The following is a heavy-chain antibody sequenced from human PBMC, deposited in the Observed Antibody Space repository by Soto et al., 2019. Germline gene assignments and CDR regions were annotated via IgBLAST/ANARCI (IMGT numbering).Heavy chain of an antibody. J-gene: IGHJ6*02. Sequence: ASVNVSCKAAGYTFTRYAMHWVRKAHGQRLEWMGWINAGNGNTKYSQKFQGRVTITRDTSASTAYMELSSLRSEDTAVYYCASGQWLVSAETNYYYGMDVWGQGTKVTVS. CDR2: INAGNGNT. CDR3: ASGQWLVSAETNYYYGMDV. D-gene: IGHD6-19*01. CDR1: GYTFTRYA. V-gene: IGHV1-3*01.